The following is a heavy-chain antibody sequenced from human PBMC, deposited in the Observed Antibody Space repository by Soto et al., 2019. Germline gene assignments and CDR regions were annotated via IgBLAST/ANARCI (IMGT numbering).Heavy chain of an antibody. D-gene: IGHD5-18*01. CDR2: VHFRGST. CDR3: ARRGPNNSYGYDHRLDP. Sequence: SETLSLTCSVSGGSISSNSYFWNWIRQSPGKGLEWIGSVHFRGSTYYNPSLKSRVTISVDTSKNQFSLKLTSVTAADRAVYYCARRGPNNSYGYDHRLDPWGQGTLVTVSS. J-gene: IGHJ5*02. CDR1: GGSISSNSYF. V-gene: IGHV4-39*01.